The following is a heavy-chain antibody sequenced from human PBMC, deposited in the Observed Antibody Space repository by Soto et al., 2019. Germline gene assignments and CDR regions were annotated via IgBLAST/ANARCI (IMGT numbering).Heavy chain of an antibody. Sequence: EVQLVESGGGLVQPGRSLRLSCAASGFTFDDYAMHWVRRVPGKGLEWVSSISWNSNIIGYADSVKGRFTISRDNAKNSLSLQMNSLRLEETALYYCAKGGPAGFCSGGRCYFDYWAREPWSPSPQ. V-gene: IGHV3-9*01. D-gene: IGHD2-15*01. CDR3: AKGGPAGFCSGGRCYFDY. J-gene: IGHJ4*02. CDR2: ISWNSNII. CDR1: GFTFDDYA.